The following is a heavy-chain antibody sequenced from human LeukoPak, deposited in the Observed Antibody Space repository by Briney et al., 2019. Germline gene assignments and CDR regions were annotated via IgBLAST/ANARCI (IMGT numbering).Heavy chain of an antibody. CDR1: GGSMRSGEFY. CDR3: ARDGRLSISNWFDT. J-gene: IGHJ5*02. V-gene: IGHV4-30-4*01. D-gene: IGHD1-1*01. CDR2: IYYNGIT. Sequence: SETLSLTCTVSGGSMRSGEFYWNWLRQSPGKGPEWIEYIYYNGITASNPSLYSRVTISVDTARNQFSLKLISVTAADTAVYYCARDGRLSISNWFDTWGQGTLVTVSS.